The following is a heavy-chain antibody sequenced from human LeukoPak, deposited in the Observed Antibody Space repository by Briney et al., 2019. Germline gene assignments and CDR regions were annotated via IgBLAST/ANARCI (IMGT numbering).Heavy chain of an antibody. Sequence: GGSLRLSCTASGFTLSNFAMHWVRQAPGKGLEWVAVIFYDGSNKYYADSVKGRFTVSRDNSKDTLYLQMNSLRAEDTAVYYCAKGDQPLLYGGAFDYWGQGTLVTVSS. CDR2: IFYDGSNK. J-gene: IGHJ4*02. CDR1: GFTLSNFA. V-gene: IGHV3-30*18. CDR3: AKGDQPLLYGGAFDY. D-gene: IGHD2-2*02.